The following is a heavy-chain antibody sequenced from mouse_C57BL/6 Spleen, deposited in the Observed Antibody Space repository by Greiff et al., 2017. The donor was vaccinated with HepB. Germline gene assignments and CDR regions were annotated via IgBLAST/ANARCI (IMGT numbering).Heavy chain of an antibody. CDR2: INYDGSST. Sequence: EVKLMESEGGLVQPGSSMKLSCTASGFTFSDYYMAWVRQVPEKGLEWVANINYDGSSTYYLDSLKSRFIISRDNAKNILYLQMSSLKSEDTATYYCARLLGYAMDYWGQGTSVTVSS. D-gene: IGHD2-1*01. CDR3: ARLLGYAMDY. J-gene: IGHJ4*01. V-gene: IGHV5-16*01. CDR1: GFTFSDYY.